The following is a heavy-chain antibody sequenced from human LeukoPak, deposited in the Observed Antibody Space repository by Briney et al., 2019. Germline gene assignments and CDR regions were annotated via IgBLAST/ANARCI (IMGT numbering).Heavy chain of an antibody. CDR1: GFTFSSYA. V-gene: IGHV3-33*08. CDR3: ARNWRKPGSSWYAPNYYYYGMDV. D-gene: IGHD6-13*01. CDR2: IWYDGSNK. Sequence: QVQLVESGGGVVQPGRSLRLSCAASGFTFSSYAMHWVRQAPGKGLEWVAVIWYDGSNKYYADSVKGRFTNSRDNSKNTLYLQMNSLRAEDTAVYYCARNWRKPGSSWYAPNYYYYGMDVWGQGTTVTVSS. J-gene: IGHJ6*02.